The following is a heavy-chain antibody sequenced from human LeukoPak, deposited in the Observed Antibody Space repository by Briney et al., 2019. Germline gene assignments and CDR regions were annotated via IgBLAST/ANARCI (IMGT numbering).Heavy chain of an antibody. J-gene: IGHJ4*01. D-gene: IGHD5-18*01. CDR3: ARGNSSDY. CDR1: GGSISSYY. V-gene: IGHV4-59*01. Sequence: MSSETLSLTCTVSGGSISSYYWSWIRQPPGKGLEWIGYIYYSGSTNYNPSLKSRVTISVDTSKNQFSLKLSSVTAADTAVYCCARGNSSDYWGQGTLVTVSS. CDR2: IYYSGST.